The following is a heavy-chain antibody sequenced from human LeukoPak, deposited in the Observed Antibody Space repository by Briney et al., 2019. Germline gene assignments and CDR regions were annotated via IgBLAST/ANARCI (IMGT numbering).Heavy chain of an antibody. J-gene: IGHJ3*02. V-gene: IGHV1-69*13. D-gene: IGHD5-24*01. Sequence: SVKVSCKASGGTFSSYAISWVRQAPGKGLEWMGGIIPILGKANYAQKLQGRVTITGDESTSTAYMELSSLRSEDTAVYYCARDRRSGWLQPRWLAFDIWGQGTMVTVSS. CDR3: ARDRRSGWLQPRWLAFDI. CDR1: GGTFSSYA. CDR2: IIPILGKA.